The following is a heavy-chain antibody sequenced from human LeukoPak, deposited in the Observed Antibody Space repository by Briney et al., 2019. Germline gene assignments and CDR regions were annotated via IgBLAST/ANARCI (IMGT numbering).Heavy chain of an antibody. D-gene: IGHD6-6*01. V-gene: IGHV1-69*13. CDR3: ARNEAYSSSRETAEYFQH. CDR2: IIPIFGTA. Sequence: GASVKVSCKASGGTFSSYAISWVRQAPGQGLEWMGGIIPIFGTANYAQKFQGRVTITADESTSTAYMELSSLRSEDTAVYYCARNEAYSSSRETAEYFQHWGQGTLVTVSS. CDR1: GGTFSSYA. J-gene: IGHJ1*01.